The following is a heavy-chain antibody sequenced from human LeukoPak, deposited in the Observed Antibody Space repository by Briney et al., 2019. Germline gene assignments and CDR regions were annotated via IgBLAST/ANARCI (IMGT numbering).Heavy chain of an antibody. V-gene: IGHV1-2*02. Sequence: ASVKVSCKASGYTFTGYYMHWVRQAPGQGLEWMGWINPNSGGTNYAQKFQGRVTMTRETSISTAYMELSRLRSDDTAVYYCADSSGYYHDAFDIWGQGTMVTVSS. CDR3: ADSSGYYHDAFDI. J-gene: IGHJ3*02. CDR1: GYTFTGYY. CDR2: INPNSGGT. D-gene: IGHD3-22*01.